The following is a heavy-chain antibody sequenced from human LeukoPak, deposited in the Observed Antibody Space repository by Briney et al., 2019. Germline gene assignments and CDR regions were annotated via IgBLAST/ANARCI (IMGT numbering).Heavy chain of an antibody. CDR3: APFQYSSRTFDY. V-gene: IGHV3-30*02. CDR1: GFTFSSYG. CDR2: IRYDGSNK. Sequence: GGSLRLSCAASGFTFSSYGMHWVRQAPGKGLEWVAFIRYDGSNKYYADSVKGRFTISRDNSKNTLYLQMNSLRAEDTAVYYCAPFQYSSRTFDYWGQGTPVTVSS. D-gene: IGHD6-13*01. J-gene: IGHJ4*02.